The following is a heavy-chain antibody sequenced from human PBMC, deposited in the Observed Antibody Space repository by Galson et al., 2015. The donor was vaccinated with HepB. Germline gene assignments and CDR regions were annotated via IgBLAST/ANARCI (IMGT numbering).Heavy chain of an antibody. CDR2: IYSGGHG. J-gene: IGHJ4*02. CDR1: GXXVKSSX. Sequence: RLSCAASGXXVKSSXXSWVRXAPGKGLQXXXTIYSGGHGYYTDSVKGRFSVSRDTNKNTIFLQMNNLGADDTAVYYCASPFCIDSNCYPLWHWGQGTLVTVSS. CDR3: ASPFCIDSNCYPLWH. V-gene: IGHV3-53*01. D-gene: IGHD2-21*01.